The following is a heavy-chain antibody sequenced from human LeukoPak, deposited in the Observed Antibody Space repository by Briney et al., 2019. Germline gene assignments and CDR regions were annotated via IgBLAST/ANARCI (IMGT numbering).Heavy chain of an antibody. CDR3: TRSTNLEAFDI. V-gene: IGHV4-61*01. J-gene: IGHJ3*02. D-gene: IGHD2-8*01. CDR2: TYYSGST. CDR1: GGSVSSGTYY. Sequence: SETLSLTCIVSGGSVSSGTYYWSWIRQPPGRGLEWIGYTYYSGSTNYNPSLKSRVTISVDTSKNQCSLKLSSVTTADTAVYYCTRSTNLEAFDIWGQGTMVTVSS.